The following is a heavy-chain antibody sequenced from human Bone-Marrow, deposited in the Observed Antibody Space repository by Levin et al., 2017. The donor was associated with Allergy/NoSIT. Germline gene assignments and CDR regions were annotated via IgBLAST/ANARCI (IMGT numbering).Heavy chain of an antibody. CDR3: ARNLYDYVWGSDRHFDY. Sequence: SETLSLTCTVSGGSISSSSYYWGWIRQPPGTGLEWIGSIYYSGSTYYNPSLKSRVTISVDTSKNQFSLKLSSVTAADTAVYYCARNLYDYVWGSDRHFDYWGQGTLVTVSS. D-gene: IGHD3-16*02. CDR2: IYYSGST. V-gene: IGHV4-39*01. CDR1: GGSISSSSYY. J-gene: IGHJ4*02.